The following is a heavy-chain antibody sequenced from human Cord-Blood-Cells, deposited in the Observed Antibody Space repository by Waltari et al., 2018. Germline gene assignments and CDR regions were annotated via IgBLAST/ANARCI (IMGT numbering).Heavy chain of an antibody. D-gene: IGHD6-13*01. Sequence: EVQLVESGGGLVQPGGSLRLSCAASGCSFSSYAMHWVRHAPGNGFEYVSVFSSKGGSTYSANYVKGRFTISRDNSKNALYRQMGSLRAEDMAVYYCARGHSSSWYAFDIWGQGTMVTVSS. J-gene: IGHJ3*02. CDR3: ARGHSSSWYAFDI. CDR2: FSSKGGST. V-gene: IGHV3-64*01. CDR1: GCSFSSYA.